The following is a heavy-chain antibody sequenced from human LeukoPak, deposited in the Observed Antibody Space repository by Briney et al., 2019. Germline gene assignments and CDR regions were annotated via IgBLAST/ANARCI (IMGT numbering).Heavy chain of an antibody. CDR3: AREATVVGATII. Sequence: PSETLSLTCTVSGGSVTTYYWSWLRQSAGKGLEWIGHISTSGTTTYNPSLKSRVTMSVDTSKNQFSLKLTSVTAADTAVYYCAREATVVGATIIWGQGNLVTVSS. D-gene: IGHD1-26*01. CDR2: ISTSGTT. J-gene: IGHJ4*02. CDR1: GGSVTTYY. V-gene: IGHV4-4*07.